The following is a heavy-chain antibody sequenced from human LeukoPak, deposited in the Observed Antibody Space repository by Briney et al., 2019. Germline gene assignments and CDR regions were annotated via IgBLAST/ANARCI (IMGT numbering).Heavy chain of an antibody. D-gene: IGHD2-21*01. CDR1: GGTFSNYA. CDR3: ARSAGGVPYCGGDCYSPPSYYYYMDV. CDR2: IIPIFGTP. V-gene: IGHV1-69*13. J-gene: IGHJ6*03. Sequence: SVKVSCKASGGTFSNYAISWVRQAPGQGLEWMGGIIPIFGTPNYAQKFQGRVTITADESTSTASLELNSLRSEDTAVYYCARSAGGVPYCGGDCYSPPSYYYYMDVWGKGTSVTVSS.